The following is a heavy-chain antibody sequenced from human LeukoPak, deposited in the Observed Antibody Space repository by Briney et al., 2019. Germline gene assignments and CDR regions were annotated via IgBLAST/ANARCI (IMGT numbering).Heavy chain of an antibody. D-gene: IGHD6-13*01. CDR2: IYYSGST. CDR1: GGSISSSSYY. Sequence: PSETLSLTCTVSGGSISSSSYYWGWIRQPPGKGLEWIGSIYYSGSTYYNPSLKSRVTISVDTSKNQFSLKLSSVTAADTAVYYCARLDSSSWYGPMDYWGQGTLVTVSS. J-gene: IGHJ4*02. V-gene: IGHV4-39*07. CDR3: ARLDSSSWYGPMDY.